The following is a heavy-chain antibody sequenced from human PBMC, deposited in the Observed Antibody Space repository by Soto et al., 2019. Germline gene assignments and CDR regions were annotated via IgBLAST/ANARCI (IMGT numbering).Heavy chain of an antibody. CDR3: ARTNQNYDFWSGYYTDNWFDP. J-gene: IGHJ5*02. Sequence: LSLTCTVSGGSISSYSWSWIRQPAGKGLEWIGRIYTSGSTNYNPSLKSRVTMSVDTSKNQFSLKLSSVTAADTAVYYCARTNQNYDFWSGYYTDNWFDPWGQGTLVTVSS. V-gene: IGHV4-4*07. CDR1: GGSISSYS. D-gene: IGHD3-3*01. CDR2: IYTSGST.